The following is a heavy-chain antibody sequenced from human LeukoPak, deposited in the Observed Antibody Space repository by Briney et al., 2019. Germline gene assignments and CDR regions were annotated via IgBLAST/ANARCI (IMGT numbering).Heavy chain of an antibody. CDR3: ARSTLPGRSGRTEFFQH. CDR1: GFTFSNYY. J-gene: IGHJ1*01. V-gene: IGHV3-11*01. D-gene: IGHD6-19*01. Sequence: GGSLRLSCAASGFTFSNYYMTWIRQAPGKGLQWISFISDSGNTIYYADSVEGRFIISRDNAKNSLYLRMHSLRAEDTAMYYCARSTLPGRSGRTEFFQHWGQGTLVTVSS. CDR2: ISDSGNTI.